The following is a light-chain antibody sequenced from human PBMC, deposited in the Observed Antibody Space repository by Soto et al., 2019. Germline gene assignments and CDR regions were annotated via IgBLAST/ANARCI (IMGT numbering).Light chain of an antibody. CDR2: DGS. J-gene: IGKJ2*01. CDR3: QQRNTWPRYT. V-gene: IGKV3-11*01. Sequence: EVVLTQSPATLSLSPGERATLSCRASQSVNSYLAWYQQKPGQAPRLVIHDGSNRANGIPARFSGSGSGTDFTLTISSLEPEDVAVYYCQQRNTWPRYTFGQGTKLEIK. CDR1: QSVNSY.